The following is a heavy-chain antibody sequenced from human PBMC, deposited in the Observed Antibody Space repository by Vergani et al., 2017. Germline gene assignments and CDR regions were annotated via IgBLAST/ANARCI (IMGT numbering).Heavy chain of an antibody. V-gene: IGHV3-33*01. D-gene: IGHD3-16*01. J-gene: IGHJ4*02. CDR3: ARDGALGDFDY. Sequence: QVQLVESGGGVVQPGRSLRLSCAASGFTFSSYGMHWVRQAPGKGLEWVALIWYDGSNKYYADSVKGRFTISRDNSKNTLFLQMNSLRAEDTAVYYCARDGALGDFDYWDQGTLVTVSS. CDR1: GFTFSSYG. CDR2: IWYDGSNK.